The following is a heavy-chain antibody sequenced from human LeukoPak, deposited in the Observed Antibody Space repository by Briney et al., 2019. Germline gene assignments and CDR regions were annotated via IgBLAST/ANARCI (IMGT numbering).Heavy chain of an antibody. Sequence: ASVKVSCKASGYTFTGYYMHWVRQAPGQGLEWMGWINPNSGGTNYAQKFQGRVTMTRDTSISTAYMEMNRLTSDDTAVYYCARGGYCSSSDCYTRGVAFDVWGQGTMVTVSS. D-gene: IGHD2-2*02. CDR1: GYTFTGYY. V-gene: IGHV1-2*02. J-gene: IGHJ3*01. CDR3: ARGGYCSSSDCYTRGVAFDV. CDR2: INPNSGGT.